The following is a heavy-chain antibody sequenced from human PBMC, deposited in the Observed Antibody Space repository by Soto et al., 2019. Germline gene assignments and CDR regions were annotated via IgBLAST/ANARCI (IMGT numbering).Heavy chain of an antibody. V-gene: IGHV4-34*01. D-gene: IGHD6-6*01. Sequence: SETLSLTCAVYGGSFSGYYWSWIRQPPGKGLEWIGEINHSGSTNYNPSLKSRVTISVDTSKNQFSLKLSSVTAADTAVYYCARGRGIAARFRFDPWGQGTLVTVSS. CDR1: GGSFSGYY. CDR2: INHSGST. J-gene: IGHJ5*02. CDR3: ARGRGIAARFRFDP.